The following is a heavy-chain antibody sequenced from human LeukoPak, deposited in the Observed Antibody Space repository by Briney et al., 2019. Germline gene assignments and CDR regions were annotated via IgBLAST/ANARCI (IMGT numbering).Heavy chain of an antibody. V-gene: IGHV3-7*01. D-gene: IGHD5/OR15-5a*01. CDR2: VKEDGSEE. Sequence: GSLRLSCAASGFTFSSHSMSWVRQAPGKGLEWVANVKEDGSEENYVDSVKGRFTISRNNAVKSLYLQMNSLRAEDTAVYFCARLLHYERSVYRPVDCWGQGTLVAVSS. J-gene: IGHJ4*02. CDR3: ARLLHYERSVYRPVDC. CDR1: GFTFSSHS.